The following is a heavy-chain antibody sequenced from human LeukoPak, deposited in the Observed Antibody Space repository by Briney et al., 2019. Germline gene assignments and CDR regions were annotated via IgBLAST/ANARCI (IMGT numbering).Heavy chain of an antibody. CDR3: ARDSSGWQRIYAFDI. D-gene: IGHD6-19*01. V-gene: IGHV3-30*04. CDR1: GFTFSSYA. CDR2: ISYDGSNK. Sequence: GWSLRLSCAASGFTFSSYAMHWVRQAPGKGLEWVAVISYDGSNKYYADSVKGRFTISRDNSKNTLYLQMNSLRAEDTAVYYCARDSSGWQRIYAFDIWGQGTMVTVSS. J-gene: IGHJ3*02.